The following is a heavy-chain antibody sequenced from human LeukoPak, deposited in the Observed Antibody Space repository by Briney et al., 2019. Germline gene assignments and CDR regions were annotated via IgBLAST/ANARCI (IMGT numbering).Heavy chain of an antibody. CDR1: GFTFSRYA. CDR2: IGGSGGAI. J-gene: IGHJ4*02. D-gene: IGHD3-10*01. Sequence: PGGSLRLSCGASGFTFSRYAMSWVRQAPGKGLQWVSEIGGSGGAIYYADSVKGRFTISRDNSKNTLYLQMNSLRAEDTAVYYCAKVPRSGSGSFDYWGQGTLVTVSS. V-gene: IGHV3-23*01. CDR3: AKVPRSGSGSFDY.